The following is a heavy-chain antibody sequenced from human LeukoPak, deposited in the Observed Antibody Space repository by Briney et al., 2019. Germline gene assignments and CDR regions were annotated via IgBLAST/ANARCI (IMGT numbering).Heavy chain of an antibody. CDR1: GGSISSYY. V-gene: IGHV4-34*01. Sequence: SETLSLTCTVSGGSISSYYWSWIRQPPGKGLEWIGEINHSGSTNYNPSLKSRVTISVDTSKNQFSPKLSSVTAADTAVYYCAREVDSGSYFDYWGQGTLVTVSS. D-gene: IGHD1-26*01. CDR3: AREVDSGSYFDY. J-gene: IGHJ4*02. CDR2: INHSGST.